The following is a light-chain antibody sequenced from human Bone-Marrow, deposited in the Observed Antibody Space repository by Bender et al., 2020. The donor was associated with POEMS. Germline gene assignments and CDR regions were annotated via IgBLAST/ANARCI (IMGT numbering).Light chain of an antibody. CDR3: QSVDTSGTWV. J-gene: IGLJ2*01. Sequence: SYVLTQPPSVSVAPGQTARITCGGNNIESESVHWYQQKAGQAPVVVTYRDSERPSGIPERFSGSSSGATVTLTITGAQAEDEADYYCQSVDTSGTWVFGGGTKLTVL. V-gene: IGLV3-25*03. CDR2: RDS. CDR1: NIESES.